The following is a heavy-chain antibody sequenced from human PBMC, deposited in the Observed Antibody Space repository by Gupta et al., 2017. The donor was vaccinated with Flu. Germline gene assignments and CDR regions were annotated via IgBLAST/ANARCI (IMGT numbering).Heavy chain of an antibody. CDR2: INPIFGTA. V-gene: IGHV1-69*14. Sequence: VPLVLSGAEVKTPGSSVKVSCKASGGSFSHHSISWVPQAPGQGLEWMGGINPIFGTADYAQKFQGGVTITADKATTTAYMERSSLRYEDTAVYYCARGGKGYCRCGSCDPVLVYYYYGMDVWAQGTTVTVSS. CDR3: ARGGKGYCRCGSCDPVLVYYYYGMDV. CDR1: GGSFSHHS. J-gene: IGHJ6*02. D-gene: IGHD2-15*01.